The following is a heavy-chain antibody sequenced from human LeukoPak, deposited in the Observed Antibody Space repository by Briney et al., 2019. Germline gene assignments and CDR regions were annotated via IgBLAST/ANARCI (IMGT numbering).Heavy chain of an antibody. CDR3: ARDSEWELGAEYFQH. CDR1: GFTFSSYS. CDR2: ISSSSSYI. Sequence: PGGSLRLSCAASGFTFSSYSMNWVRQAPGKGLEWVSSISSSSSYIYYADSVKGRFTISRDNAKNSLYLQMNSLRAEDTAVYYCARDSEWELGAEYFQHWGQGTLVTVSS. V-gene: IGHV3-21*01. D-gene: IGHD1-26*01. J-gene: IGHJ1*01.